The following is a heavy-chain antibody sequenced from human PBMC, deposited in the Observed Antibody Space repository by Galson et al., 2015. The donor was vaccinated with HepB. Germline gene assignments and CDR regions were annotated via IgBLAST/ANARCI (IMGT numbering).Heavy chain of an antibody. V-gene: IGHV3-49*03. CDR3: TRDTHMTSSPQDYYYYYGMDV. Sequence: SLRLSCAASGFTFGDYAMSWFRQAPGKGLEWVGFIRSKAYGGTTEYAASVKGRFTISRDDSKSIAYLQMNSLKTEDTAVYYCTRDTHMTSSPQDYYYYYGMDVWGQGTTVTVSS. CDR1: GFTFGDYA. CDR2: IRSKAYGGTT. J-gene: IGHJ6*02. D-gene: IGHD2-21*01.